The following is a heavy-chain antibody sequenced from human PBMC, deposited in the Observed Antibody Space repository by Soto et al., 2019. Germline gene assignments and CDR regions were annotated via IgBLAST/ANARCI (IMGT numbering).Heavy chain of an antibody. V-gene: IGHV4-34*01. Sequence: SETLSLTCAVYGGSFSGYYWSWIRQPPGKGLEWIGEINHSGSTNYNPSLKSRVTISVDTSKNQFSLKLSSVTAADTAVYYCARGSRLPITMIVVAPFDYWGQGTLVTVS. J-gene: IGHJ4*02. CDR2: INHSGST. D-gene: IGHD3-22*01. CDR3: ARGSRLPITMIVVAPFDY. CDR1: GGSFSGYY.